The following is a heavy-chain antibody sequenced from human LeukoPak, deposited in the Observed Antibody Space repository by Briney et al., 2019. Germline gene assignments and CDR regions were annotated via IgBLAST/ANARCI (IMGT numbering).Heavy chain of an antibody. J-gene: IGHJ4*02. Sequence: PSETLSLTCAVYGGSFSGYYWSWIRQPPGKGLEWIGEINHSGRTNYNPSLKSRVTISVDTSKNQFSLNLSSVTAAGTAVYYCARMAAMVTLDYWGQGTLVTVSS. CDR3: ARMAAMVTLDY. CDR2: INHSGRT. V-gene: IGHV4-34*01. CDR1: GGSFSGYY. D-gene: IGHD5-18*01.